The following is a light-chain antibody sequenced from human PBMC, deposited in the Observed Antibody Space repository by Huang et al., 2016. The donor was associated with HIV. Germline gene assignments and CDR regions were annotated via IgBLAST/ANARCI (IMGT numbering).Light chain of an antibody. CDR2: DAS. J-gene: IGKJ2*01. V-gene: IGKV3-11*01. Sequence: EIVLTQSPGTLSLSPGERANLSCRASQSVGSFLAWYQQKPGQAPRLLIYDASIRATGIPARFGGSGSGTDFTLTISSLEPEDFAVYYCQQRSNWPLYTFGHGTKLEI. CDR1: QSVGSF. CDR3: QQRSNWPLYT.